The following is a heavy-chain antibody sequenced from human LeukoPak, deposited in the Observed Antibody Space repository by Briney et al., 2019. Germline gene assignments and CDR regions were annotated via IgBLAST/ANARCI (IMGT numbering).Heavy chain of an antibody. V-gene: IGHV3-7*04. CDR1: GFTFSSYW. CDR3: ARFGVAYGVDV. J-gene: IGHJ6*02. Sequence: GGSLRLSCAASGFTFSSYWMTWVRQAPGKGLEWVANIKQDGSERYYVDSVKGRFTISRDNAKNSLYLQVNSLRAEDTAVYYCARFGVAYGVDVWGQGTTVTVSS. CDR2: IKQDGSER. D-gene: IGHD2-15*01.